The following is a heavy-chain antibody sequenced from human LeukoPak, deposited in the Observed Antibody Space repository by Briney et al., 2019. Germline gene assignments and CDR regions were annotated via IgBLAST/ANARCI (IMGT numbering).Heavy chain of an antibody. CDR2: ISSSGSTI. Sequence: GGSLRLSCAASGFTYSSYEMNWVRQAPGKGLEWVSYISSSGSTIYYADSVKGRFTISRDNAKNSLYLQMNSLRAEDTAVYYCARDRTYLDYWGQGTLVTVSS. J-gene: IGHJ4*02. CDR1: GFTYSSYE. V-gene: IGHV3-48*03. CDR3: ARDRTYLDY.